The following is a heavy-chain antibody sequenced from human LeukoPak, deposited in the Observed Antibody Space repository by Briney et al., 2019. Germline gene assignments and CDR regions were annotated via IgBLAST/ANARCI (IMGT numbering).Heavy chain of an antibody. J-gene: IGHJ4*02. CDR3: ARGRGDYTLCYFDF. CDR2: ISYSGST. CDR1: GGSTSSYY. V-gene: IGHV4-59*08. Sequence: SETLSLTCIVSGGSTSSYYWSWIRQPPGKGLEWIGYISYSGSTNYNPSLKSRVTISVDTSKKQFSLKLSSVTAADTAVYYCARGRGDYTLCYFDFWGQGTLVTVSS. D-gene: IGHD4-17*01.